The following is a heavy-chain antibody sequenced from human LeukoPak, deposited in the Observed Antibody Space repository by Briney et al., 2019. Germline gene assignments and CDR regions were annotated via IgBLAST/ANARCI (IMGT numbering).Heavy chain of an antibody. V-gene: IGHV4-59*12. D-gene: IGHD3-3*01. J-gene: IGHJ4*02. Sequence: PSETLSLTCTVSGGSISTYYWSWIRQPPGKGLEWIGHVSYSGSSNYNASLKSRVTISEDTSKNQFSLKLSSVTAADTAVYYCARGLGRAYYDFWSGYYTTYFDYWGQGTLVTVSS. CDR1: GGSISTYY. CDR2: VSYSGSS. CDR3: ARGLGRAYYDFWSGYYTTYFDY.